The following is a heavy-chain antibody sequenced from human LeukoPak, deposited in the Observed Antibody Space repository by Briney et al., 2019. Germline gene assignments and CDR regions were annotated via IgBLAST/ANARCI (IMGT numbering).Heavy chain of an antibody. Sequence: GGSLRLSCAASGFTVSSNYMSWVRQAPGKGLEWVSVIYSGGSTYYADYVKGRFTISRHNSKNTLYLQMNSLRAEDTAVYYCAREKLERRWIDYYYYYGMDVWGQGTTVTVSS. D-gene: IGHD1-1*01. CDR2: IYSGGST. J-gene: IGHJ6*02. V-gene: IGHV3-53*04. CDR3: AREKLERRWIDYYYYYGMDV. CDR1: GFTVSSNY.